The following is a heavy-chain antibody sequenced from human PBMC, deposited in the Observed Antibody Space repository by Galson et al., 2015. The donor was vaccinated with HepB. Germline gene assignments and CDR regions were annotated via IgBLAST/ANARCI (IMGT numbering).Heavy chain of an antibody. J-gene: IGHJ4*02. CDR2: IWYDGSNK. V-gene: IGHV3-33*06. CDR1: GFTFSSYG. D-gene: IGHD6-19*01. Sequence: SLRLSCAASGFTFSSYGMHWVRQAPGKGLEWVAVIWYDGSNKYYADSVKGRFTISRDNSKNTLYLQMNSLRAEDTAVYYCAKEFGKQWLVQYDYFDYWGQGTLVTVSS. CDR3: AKEFGKQWLVQYDYFDY.